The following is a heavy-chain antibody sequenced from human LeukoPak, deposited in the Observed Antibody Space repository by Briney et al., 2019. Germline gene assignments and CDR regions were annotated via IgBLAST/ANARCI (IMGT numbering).Heavy chain of an antibody. D-gene: IGHD3-22*01. Sequence: SQTLSLTCAISGDSVSSNSAAWNWIRQSPSRGLEXXXXXXYRSKWYNDYAVSVKSRITINPDTSKNQFSLQLNSVTPEDTAVYYCARAHHYYGEWPEVDYWGQGTLVTVSS. CDR2: XXYRSKWYN. CDR3: ARAHHYYGEWPEVDY. J-gene: IGHJ4*02. CDR1: GDSVSSNSAA. V-gene: IGHV6-1*01.